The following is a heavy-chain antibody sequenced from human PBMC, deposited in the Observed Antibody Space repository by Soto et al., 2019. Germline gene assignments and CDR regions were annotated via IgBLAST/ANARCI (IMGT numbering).Heavy chain of an antibody. CDR1: GYTFTVYA. CDR3: ARAVAVPADFDY. V-gene: IGHV1-3*05. J-gene: IGHJ4*02. Sequence: QVQLVQSGAEEKKPGASVKVSCKASGYTFTVYAMHWVRQAPGQRLEWMGWINAGNGNTKYSQKFQGRVTITMDTSASTAYMELISLRSEDTAVFYCARAVAVPADFDYVGQGTLVTVSS. CDR2: INAGNGNT. D-gene: IGHD6-19*01.